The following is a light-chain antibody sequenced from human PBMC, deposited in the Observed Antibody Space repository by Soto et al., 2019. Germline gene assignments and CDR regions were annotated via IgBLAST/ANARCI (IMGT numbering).Light chain of an antibody. J-gene: IGKJ1*01. V-gene: IGKV1-6*01. CDR3: LQDYVYPWT. CDR1: QGIGND. CDR2: EAS. Sequence: GDRVTISCRASQGIGNDLGWYQQKPGKAPKLLLYEASTLQTGVASRFSGSGSGTDFTLTISSLQPEDFATYYCLQDYVYPWTFGQGTKVEVK.